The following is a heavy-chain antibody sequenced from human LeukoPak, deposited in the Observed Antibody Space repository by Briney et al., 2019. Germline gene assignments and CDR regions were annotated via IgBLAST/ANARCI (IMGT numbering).Heavy chain of an antibody. CDR3: ARGIAVPARGLGAMET. CDR1: GGSISSGDYY. D-gene: IGHD2-2*01. J-gene: IGHJ5*02. V-gene: IGHV4-30-4*08. Sequence: PSETLSLTCTVSGGSISSGDYYWSWIRQPPGKGLEWIGYIYYSGSTYYNPSLKSRVTISVDTSKNQFSLKLSSVTAADTAVYYCARGIAVPARGLGAMETWGQGILATVSS. CDR2: IYYSGST.